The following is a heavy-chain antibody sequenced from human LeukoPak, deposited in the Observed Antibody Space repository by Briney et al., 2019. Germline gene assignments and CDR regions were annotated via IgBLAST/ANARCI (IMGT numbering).Heavy chain of an antibody. CDR1: GFTFDDYA. CDR3: AKATYSGYDYIDY. CDR2: ISWNSGSI. Sequence: GRSLRLSCAASGFTFDDYAMHWVRQAPGKGLEWVSGISWNSGSIGYADSVKGRFTISRDNAKNSLYLQMNSLRAEDTALCYCAKATYSGYDYIDYWGQGALVTVSS. V-gene: IGHV3-9*01. J-gene: IGHJ4*02. D-gene: IGHD5-12*01.